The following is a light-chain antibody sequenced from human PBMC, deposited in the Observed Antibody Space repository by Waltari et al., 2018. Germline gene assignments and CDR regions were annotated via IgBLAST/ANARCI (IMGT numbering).Light chain of an antibody. Sequence: SYALTQTPSVSVSPGHTARITCPGAALPNIDASRYRQKSGQAPVLVINEDTKRPSGIPERFSASNSGAVATLTITGAQVEDEADYYCYSTDYTGNYWVFGGGTKLTVL. CDR3: YSTDYTGNYWV. J-gene: IGLJ3*02. V-gene: IGLV3-10*01. CDR1: ALPNID. CDR2: EDT.